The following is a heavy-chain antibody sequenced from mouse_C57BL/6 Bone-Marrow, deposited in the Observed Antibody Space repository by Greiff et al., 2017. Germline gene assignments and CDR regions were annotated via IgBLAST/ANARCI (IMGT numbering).Heavy chain of an antibody. CDR3: ARNFDSNYVAY. Sequence: QVQLKQSGPGLVQPSQSLSITCTASGFSFTSYGVHWVRQSPGKGLEWLGVIWSGGSTDYNAAFISSLSISKDNSKSQVFFKMNSLQADDTAIDYCARNFDSNYVAYWGQGTLVTVSA. V-gene: IGHV2-2*01. J-gene: IGHJ3*01. CDR2: IWSGGST. D-gene: IGHD2-5*01. CDR1: GFSFTSYG.